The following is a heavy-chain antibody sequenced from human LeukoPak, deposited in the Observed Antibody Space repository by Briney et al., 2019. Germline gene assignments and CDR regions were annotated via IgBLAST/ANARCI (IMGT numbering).Heavy chain of an antibody. D-gene: IGHD5-24*01. CDR3: ARDWGVATILYYFDY. V-gene: IGHV3-48*01. Sequence: GGSLRPSCAASGSTVSIKYMSWVRQAPGKGLEWVSYISSSSSTIYYADSVKGRFTISRDNAKNSLYLQMNSLRAEDTAVYYCARDWGVATILYYFDYWGQGTLVTVSS. J-gene: IGHJ4*02. CDR2: ISSSSSTI. CDR1: GSTVSIKY.